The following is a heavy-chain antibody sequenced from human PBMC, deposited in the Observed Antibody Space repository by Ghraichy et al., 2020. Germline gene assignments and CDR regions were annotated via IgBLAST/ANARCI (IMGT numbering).Heavy chain of an antibody. D-gene: IGHD2-15*01. CDR2: ISGDGGST. CDR1: GFTFDDYA. Sequence: GGSPRLSCAASGFTFDDYAMHWVRQAPGKGLEWVSLISGDGGSTYYADSVKGRFTISRDNSKNSLYLQMNSLRTEDTALYYCAKDIGGAATVSDAFDIWGQGTMVTVSS. J-gene: IGHJ3*02. V-gene: IGHV3-43*02. CDR3: AKDIGGAATVSDAFDI.